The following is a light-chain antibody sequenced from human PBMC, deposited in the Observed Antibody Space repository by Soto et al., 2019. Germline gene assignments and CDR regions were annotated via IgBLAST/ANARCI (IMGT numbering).Light chain of an antibody. V-gene: IGKV1-5*03. CDR1: QSISNW. Sequence: DIQMTQFPSTLSASGGDRVTITCRASQSISNWLAWYQQKPGKAPKLLIYKASVLQSGVPSRFSGSGSGTEFTLTISSLQPDDFATYYCQQYNHYSSYTFGRGTKLEIK. CDR3: QQYNHYSSYT. CDR2: KAS. J-gene: IGKJ2*01.